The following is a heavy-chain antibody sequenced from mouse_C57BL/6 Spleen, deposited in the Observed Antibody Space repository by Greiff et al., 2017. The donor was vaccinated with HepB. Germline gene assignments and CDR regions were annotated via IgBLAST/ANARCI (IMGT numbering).Heavy chain of an antibody. Sequence: VQLQQPGAELVKPGASVKLSCKASGYTFTSYWMQWVKQRPGKGLEWIGEIDPSDSYTNYNQKFKGKATLTVYTSSSTADMQRSSLTSEDSAVYYCARKELTGLDYWGQGTTLTVSS. CDR2: IDPSDSYT. CDR3: ARKELTGLDY. V-gene: IGHV1-50*01. D-gene: IGHD4-1*01. CDR1: GYTFTSYW. J-gene: IGHJ2*01.